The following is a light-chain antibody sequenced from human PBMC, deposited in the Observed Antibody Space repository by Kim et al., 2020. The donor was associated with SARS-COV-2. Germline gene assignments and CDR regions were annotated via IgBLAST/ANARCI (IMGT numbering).Light chain of an antibody. J-gene: IGKJ5*01. V-gene: IGKV1-9*01. CDR1: QGISNY. CDR2: AAS. Sequence: IQLTQSTSSLSASVGDRVTITCRASQGISNYLVWYQHKAGKAPKVLIYAASTLHTGVPSRFSGSGSGTDFTLTISSLQPEDFATYYCQQLNNYPITFGQGTRLEIK. CDR3: QQLNNYPIT.